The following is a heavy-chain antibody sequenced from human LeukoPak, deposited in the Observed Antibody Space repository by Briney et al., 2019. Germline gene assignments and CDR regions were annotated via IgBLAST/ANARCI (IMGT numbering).Heavy chain of an antibody. V-gene: IGHV3-23*01. CDR3: ARTIAQYTNSWLYYYYGMDV. CDR1: GFTFNSYA. J-gene: IGHJ6*02. D-gene: IGHD6-13*01. CDR2: ISGNGDDT. Sequence: RAGGSLRLSCTVSGFTFNSYAMSWLRQAPGKGLEWVSSISGNGDDTYHADSMKGRITVSRDSSKSTLYLQMNSLRAEDTAVFYCARTIAQYTNSWLYYYYGMDVWSQGTTVTASS.